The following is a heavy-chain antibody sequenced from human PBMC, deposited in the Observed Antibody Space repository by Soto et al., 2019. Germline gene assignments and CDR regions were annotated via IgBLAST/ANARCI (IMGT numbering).Heavy chain of an antibody. V-gene: IGHV3-73*02. D-gene: IGHD2-2*02. CDR3: ARGQGAAIGDYYYHGMDV. Sequence: EVQLVESGGGLVQPGGSLKLSCAASGFIFSGSAIHWVRQASGKGLEWVGRIRSRANNFATSSAASVKGRFTFSRDDSKNTGYLQMNPLKTEDTAVYYCARGQGAAIGDYYYHGMDVWGQGTTVTVSS. CDR1: GFIFSGSA. J-gene: IGHJ6*02. CDR2: IRSRANNFAT.